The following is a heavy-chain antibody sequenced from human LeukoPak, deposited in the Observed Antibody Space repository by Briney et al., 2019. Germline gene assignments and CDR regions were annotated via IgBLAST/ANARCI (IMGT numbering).Heavy chain of an antibody. J-gene: IGHJ4*02. D-gene: IGHD2-2*02. CDR1: GYSFTSYW. V-gene: IGHV5-51*01. Sequence: KRGESLKISRKGSGYSFTSYWIGWVRQMPGKGLEWMGIIYPGDSDTRYSPSFQGQVTISADKSISTAYLQWSSLKASDTAMYYCARLVSSGYCSSTSCYTDYWGQGTLVTVSS. CDR3: ARLVSSGYCSSTSCYTDY. CDR2: IYPGDSDT.